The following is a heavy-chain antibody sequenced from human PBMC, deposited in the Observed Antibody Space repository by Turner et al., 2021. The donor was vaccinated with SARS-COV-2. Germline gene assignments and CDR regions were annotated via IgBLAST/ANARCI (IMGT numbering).Heavy chain of an antibody. CDR2: IFSNDEK. CDR1: GFSLSNARMG. J-gene: IGHJ5*02. V-gene: IGHV2-26*01. D-gene: IGHD3-3*01. CDR3: ARIQGSDYDFWSGLSGLPGDNWFDP. Sequence: HVTLKESGPVLVKPTETLTLTCTVSGFSLSNARMGVSWIRQPPGKALEWLAHIFSNDEKSYSTSLKSRLTISKDTSKSQVVLTMTNMDPVDTATYYCARIQGSDYDFWSGLSGLPGDNWFDPWGQGTLVTVSS.